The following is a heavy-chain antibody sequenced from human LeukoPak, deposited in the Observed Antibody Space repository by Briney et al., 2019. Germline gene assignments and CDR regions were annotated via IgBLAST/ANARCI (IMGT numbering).Heavy chain of an antibody. CDR3: ANNIENYGDFY. CDR2: ISYDGSNK. Sequence: GGSLRLSCAASGFTFSSYGMHWVRQAPGKGLEWVAVISYDGSNKYYADSVKGRFTISRDNSKNTLYLQMNSMRAEDTAVYYCANNIENYGDFYLGQGTLVTVSS. CDR1: GFTFSSYG. V-gene: IGHV3-30*18. J-gene: IGHJ4*02. D-gene: IGHD4-17*01.